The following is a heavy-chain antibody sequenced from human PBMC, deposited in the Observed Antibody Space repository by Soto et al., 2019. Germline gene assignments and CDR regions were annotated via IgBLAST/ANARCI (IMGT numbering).Heavy chain of an antibody. CDR2: INHTGGT. CDR3: ATRITVFGLLIPPFDP. Sequence: NPSETLSLTCAVYGGSFSGYYWSWSRQPPGKGLEWIGEINHTGGTHYNPSLKSRVTMSVDTSKNQFSLRLSSVTAADTAIYYCATRITVFGLLIPPFDPWGQGTQVTVSS. CDR1: GGSFSGYY. V-gene: IGHV4-34*01. J-gene: IGHJ5*02. D-gene: IGHD3-3*01.